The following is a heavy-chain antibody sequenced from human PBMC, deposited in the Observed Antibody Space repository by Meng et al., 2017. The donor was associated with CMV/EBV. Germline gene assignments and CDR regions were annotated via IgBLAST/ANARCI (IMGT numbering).Heavy chain of an antibody. CDR1: GFTVSSNY. J-gene: IGHJ4*02. CDR2: IYSGGST. V-gene: IGHV3-66*01. CDR3: AREGDGYDKAPY. Sequence: VGRVGSGGCLVTPWGSLRLSWAASGFTVSSNYMSWVRQAPGKGLEWVSVIYSGGSTYYADSVKGRCAISRDNSKNTLYLQMNSLRAEDTAVYYCAREGDGYDKAPYWGQGTLVTVSS. D-gene: IGHD5-24*01.